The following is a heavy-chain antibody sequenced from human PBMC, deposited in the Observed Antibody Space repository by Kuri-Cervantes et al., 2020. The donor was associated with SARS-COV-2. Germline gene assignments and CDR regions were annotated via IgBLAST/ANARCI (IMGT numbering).Heavy chain of an antibody. CDR2: ISGSGGST. D-gene: IGHD3-10*01. Sequence: GGSLRLSCAASGFTFSSYAMSWVRQAPGKGLEWVSDISGSGGSTYYADSVKGRFTISRDNSKNTLYLQMNSLRAEDTAVYYCAKDRRITMVRGTFDYWGQGTLVTVSS. CDR3: AKDRRITMVRGTFDY. V-gene: IGHV3-23*01. CDR1: GFTFSSYA. J-gene: IGHJ4*02.